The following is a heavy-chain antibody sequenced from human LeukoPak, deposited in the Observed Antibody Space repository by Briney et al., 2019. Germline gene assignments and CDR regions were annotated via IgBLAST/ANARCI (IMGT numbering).Heavy chain of an antibody. CDR2: SHYSGST. CDR1: GDSISSGDHY. Sequence: SETLSLTCTVSGDSISSGDHYWSWIRQPPGKGLEWIGYSHYSGSTYYNPSLEGRVIISVDTSKNQFSLKLSSVTAADTAVYYCARAPYSMGWFDPWGQGTLVTVSS. V-gene: IGHV4-30-4*01. CDR3: ARAPYSMGWFDP. J-gene: IGHJ5*02. D-gene: IGHD6-13*01.